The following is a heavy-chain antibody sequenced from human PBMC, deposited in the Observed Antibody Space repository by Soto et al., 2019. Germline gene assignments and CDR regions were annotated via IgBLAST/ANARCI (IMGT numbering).Heavy chain of an antibody. D-gene: IGHD3-10*01. CDR2: IHYSGST. CDR3: ARVRGSGSYAAYYFDS. Sequence: LSLTCTVSGGGINNGGYYWSWVRQHPGKGLEWVGYIHYSGSTWYNPSLESRVTISVDTSKDQFSLKLRSVTAADTAVYYCARVRGSGSYAAYYFDSWGQGTLVTVSS. CDR1: GGGINNGGYY. V-gene: IGHV4-31*03. J-gene: IGHJ4*01.